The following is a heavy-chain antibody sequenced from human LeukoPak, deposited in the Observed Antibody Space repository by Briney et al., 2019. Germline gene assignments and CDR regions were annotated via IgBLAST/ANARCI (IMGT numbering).Heavy chain of an antibody. J-gene: IGHJ5*02. CDR1: GGSISSGSYY. D-gene: IGHD3-3*01. V-gene: IGHV4-61*02. CDR3: ARDLWSGYPDYNWFDL. CDR2: IYTSATT. Sequence: SETLSLTCTVSGGSISSGSYYWRWVRQPAGTGLEWVGLIYTSATTNYNPSLKSRVTISVDTSKNQFSLKLSSVTAADTAVYYCARDLWSGYPDYNWFDLWGQGTLVTVSS.